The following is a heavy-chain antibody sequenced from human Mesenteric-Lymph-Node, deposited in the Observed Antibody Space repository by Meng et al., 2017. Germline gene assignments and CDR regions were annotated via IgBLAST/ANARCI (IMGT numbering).Heavy chain of an antibody. CDR1: GFTFNRYG. Sequence: VQLVESGGGVVQPGKSLTLSCAGSGFTFNRYGLHWGRQAPGKGLEWVAVISHDGIKNHYADSVKGRFTISRDNSRDTVSLQMDSLRVEDTAMYYCTRGHLFNWNFIDIWGQGTLVTVSS. CDR3: TRGHLFNWNFIDI. CDR2: ISHDGIKN. V-gene: IGHV3-30-3*01. J-gene: IGHJ4*02. D-gene: IGHD1-7*01.